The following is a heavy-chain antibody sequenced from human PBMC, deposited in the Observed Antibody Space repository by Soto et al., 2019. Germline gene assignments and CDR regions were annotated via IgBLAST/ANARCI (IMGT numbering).Heavy chain of an antibody. V-gene: IGHV1-2*04. Sequence: ASVKVSCKASGYTFTGYYMHWVRQAPGQGLEWMGWINPNSGGTNYAQKFQGWVTMTRDTSISTAYMELSRLRSDDTAVYYCARGPHIRFLEWLLYHAYYLIDFWGKRSSDTGSS. D-gene: IGHD3-3*01. CDR1: GYTFTGYY. J-gene: IGHJ6*03. CDR3: ARGPHIRFLEWLLYHAYYLIDF. CDR2: INPNSGGT.